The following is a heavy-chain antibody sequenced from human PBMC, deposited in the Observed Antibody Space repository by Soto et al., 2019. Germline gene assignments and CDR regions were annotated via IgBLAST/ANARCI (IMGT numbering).Heavy chain of an antibody. CDR2: ISVYNGNT. Sequence: ASVKVSCKSSGFTFTISGMQWGRQERGQRLGGMGWISVYNGNTNYAQKFQGRVTMTTDTSTRTAYMELRSLRSDDTAVYYCARSDFWNTYPISPLDYWGQGTLVPSPQ. D-gene: IGHD3-3*01. CDR1: GFTFTISG. CDR3: ARSDFWNTYPISPLDY. J-gene: IGHJ4*02. V-gene: IGHV1-18*01.